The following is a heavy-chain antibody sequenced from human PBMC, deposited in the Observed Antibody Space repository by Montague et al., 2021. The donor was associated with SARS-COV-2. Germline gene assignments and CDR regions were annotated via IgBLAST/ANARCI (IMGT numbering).Heavy chain of an antibody. D-gene: IGHD4-17*01. CDR3: AADYGERDWFDP. V-gene: IGHV4-39*01. Sequence: SETLSLTCTVSGGSISSSSYDWGWIRQPPGKGLEWIGSIHYSGSTYYNPSLKSRVTISVDTSKNQFSLKLSSVTAADTAVYYCAADYGERDWFDPWGQGTLVTVSS. CDR2: IHYSGST. J-gene: IGHJ5*02. CDR1: GGSISSSSYD.